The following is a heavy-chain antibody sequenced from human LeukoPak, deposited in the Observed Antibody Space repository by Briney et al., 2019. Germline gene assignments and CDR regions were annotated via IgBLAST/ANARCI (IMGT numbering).Heavy chain of an antibody. J-gene: IGHJ4*02. CDR1: GFTFSSSA. D-gene: IGHD1-26*01. CDR3: AQWSRYFDY. Sequence: GGSLRLSCAASGFTFSSSAMSWVRQAPGKGLEWVSATSGSGYSTYYADSVKGRFTISRDNSKNTLYLQMNSLRAEDTALYFCAQWSRYFDYWGQGTLVTVSS. V-gene: IGHV3-23*01. CDR2: TSGSGYST.